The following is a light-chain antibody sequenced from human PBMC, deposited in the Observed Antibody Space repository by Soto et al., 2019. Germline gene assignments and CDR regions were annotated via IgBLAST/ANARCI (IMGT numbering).Light chain of an antibody. J-gene: IGLJ1*01. CDR1: SSDVGSGNV. CDR2: EGF. CDR3: CSHAGRNTYV. V-gene: IGLV2-23*01. Sequence: QSVLTQPASVSGSPGQSITISCTGTSSDVGSGNVVSWYQHYPGKAPQLIIYEGFKRPSGVSSRFSGYKSGNTASLTISGLQAEDEAEYYCCSHAGRNTYVFGTGTKLTVL.